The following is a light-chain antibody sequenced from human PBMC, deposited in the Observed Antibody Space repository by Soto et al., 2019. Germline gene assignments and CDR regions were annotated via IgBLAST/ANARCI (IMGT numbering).Light chain of an antibody. CDR3: QTWGTAIV. V-gene: IGLV4-69*01. Sequence: QPVLTQSPSASASLGASVKLTCTLSSGHSSFAIAWHQQQPEKGPRYLMKINSDGSHTKGDGIPDRFSGSGSGAERYLTISSLQSEDEAEYYCQTWGTAIVFGGGTKLTVL. J-gene: IGLJ2*01. CDR1: SGHSSFA. CDR2: INSDGSH.